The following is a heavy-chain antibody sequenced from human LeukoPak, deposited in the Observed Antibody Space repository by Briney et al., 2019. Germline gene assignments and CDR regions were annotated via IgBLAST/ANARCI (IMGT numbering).Heavy chain of an antibody. CDR2: IYTSGST. CDR3: ARVVALGGNKIDY. D-gene: IGHD4-23*01. V-gene: IGHV4-61*02. J-gene: IGHJ4*02. Sequence: PSETLSLTCTVSGGSISSGSYYWSWIRQPAGKGLEWIGRIYTSGSTNYNPSLKSRVTISVDTSKNQFSLKLSSVTAADTAVYYCARVVALGGNKIDYWGQGTLVTVSS. CDR1: GGSISSGSYY.